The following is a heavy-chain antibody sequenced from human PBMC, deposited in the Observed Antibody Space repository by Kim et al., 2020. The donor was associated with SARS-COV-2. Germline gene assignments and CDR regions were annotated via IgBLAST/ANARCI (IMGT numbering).Heavy chain of an antibody. CDR3: ARLPSGSLYIWHFDL. CDR2: MRHNGDEK. D-gene: IGHD3-10*01. CDR1: GFSFSSYW. J-gene: IGHJ2*01. V-gene: IGHV3-7*01. Sequence: GGSLILSCAASGFSFSSYWMAWVRRAPGKGLEWVANMRHNGDEKYYVDSVKGRFTISRDNANNLLYLQMDSLRAEDTAIYYCARLPSGSLYIWHFDLWGRGTLVTVSS.